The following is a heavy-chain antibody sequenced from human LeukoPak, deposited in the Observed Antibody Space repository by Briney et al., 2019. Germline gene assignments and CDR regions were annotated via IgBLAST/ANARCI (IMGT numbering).Heavy chain of an antibody. Sequence: GGSLRLSCAAPGFTFSSYAMSWVRQAPGKGLEWVSAISGSGGSTYYADSVKGRFTISRDNSKNTLYLQMNSLRAEDTAVYYCAKDCLGYCSGGRNHWGQGTLVTVSS. CDR3: AKDCLGYCSGGRNH. CDR2: ISGSGGST. CDR1: GFTFSSYA. V-gene: IGHV3-23*01. D-gene: IGHD2-15*01. J-gene: IGHJ5*02.